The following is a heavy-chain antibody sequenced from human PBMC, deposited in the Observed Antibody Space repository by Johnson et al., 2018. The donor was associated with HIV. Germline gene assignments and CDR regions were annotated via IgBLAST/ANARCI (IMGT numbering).Heavy chain of an antibody. CDR3: ARDPYSSGGNAFDI. CDR1: GITVSSNY. J-gene: IGHJ3*02. Sequence: VQLVESGGVVVQPGGSLRLSCAASGITVSSNYMTWVRQAPGRGLEWVSLIYSGGSTYYADSVKGRFTISRDNSKNTLYLQMNSLRAEDTAVYYCARDPYSSGGNAFDIWGQGTMVTVSS. D-gene: IGHD6-19*01. V-gene: IGHV3-66*01. CDR2: IYSGGST.